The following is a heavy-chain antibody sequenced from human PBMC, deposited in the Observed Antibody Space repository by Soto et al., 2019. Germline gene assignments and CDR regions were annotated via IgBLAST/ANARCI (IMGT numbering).Heavy chain of an antibody. Sequence: QVQLQQSGPGLVKPSQTLSLTCDISGDSVSTNSATWNWIRQSPSRGLEWLVRTYYSSKWYNYYAVSVKSKITIRPDTSNSQLSQQLNSVSPDDTAVYYCVRLICNSWLDSWGQGTLVTVSS. J-gene: IGHJ5*01. CDR3: VRLICNSWLDS. D-gene: IGHD2-2*01. CDR1: GDSVSTNSAT. V-gene: IGHV6-1*01. CDR2: TYYSSKWYN.